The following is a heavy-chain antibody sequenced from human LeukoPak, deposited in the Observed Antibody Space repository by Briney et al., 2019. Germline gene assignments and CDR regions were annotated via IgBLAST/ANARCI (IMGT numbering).Heavy chain of an antibody. CDR3: ATGHSYGYDY. CDR1: GFTFSSYG. CDR2: IWYDGSKQ. J-gene: IGHJ4*02. D-gene: IGHD5-18*01. V-gene: IGHV3-33*01. Sequence: GRSLRLSCEASGFTFSSYGMNWVRQAPGKGLEWVAGIWYDGSKQVYTDSVKGRFTISRDNSKNTVDLQMNSLRADDSGVYYCATGHSYGYDYWGQGVLVTVSS.